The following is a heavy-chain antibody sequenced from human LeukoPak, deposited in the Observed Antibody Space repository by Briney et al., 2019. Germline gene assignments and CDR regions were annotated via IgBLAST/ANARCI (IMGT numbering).Heavy chain of an antibody. V-gene: IGHV1-24*01. CDR3: ACPRGSGSYYPSGY. D-gene: IGHD3-10*01. CDR1: GYTLTELS. J-gene: IGHJ4*02. Sequence: ASVKVSCKVSGYTLTELSMHWVRQAPGKGLEWMGGFDPEDGETIYAQKFQGRVTMTEDTSTDTAFMELSSLRSEDTAVYYCACPRGSGSYYPSGYWGQGTLVTVSS. CDR2: FDPEDGET.